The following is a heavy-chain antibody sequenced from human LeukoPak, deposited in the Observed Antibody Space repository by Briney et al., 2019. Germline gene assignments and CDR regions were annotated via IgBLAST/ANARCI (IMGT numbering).Heavy chain of an antibody. D-gene: IGHD2-8*01. CDR3: ARSEAHGYRYFDL. V-gene: IGHV3-13*01. J-gene: IGHJ2*01. CDR1: GFTFSSYD. CDR2: IGTAGDT. Sequence: GGSLRLSCAASGFTFSSYDMHWVRQGTGKGMDWVSVIGTAGDTYYPGSVKGRFAISRENDKNSLYLQMNSLRAGDTAVYYCARSEAHGYRYFDLWGRCTLVTVSS.